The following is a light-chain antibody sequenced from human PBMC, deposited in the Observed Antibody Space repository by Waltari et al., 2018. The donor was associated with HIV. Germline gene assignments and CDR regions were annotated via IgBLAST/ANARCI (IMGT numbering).Light chain of an antibody. CDR1: NSNIGAGYD. Sequence: QSALTQPPSVSGAPGQTLTISCTGTNSNIGAGYDVHWYQQRPGTASKLLISGNTYRPSGVPDRFSGSKSGTSASLTITGLLPEDEADYYCQSYDTGLSGSRVFGGGTKVTVL. V-gene: IGLV1-40*01. CDR2: GNT. CDR3: QSYDTGLSGSRV. J-gene: IGLJ3*02.